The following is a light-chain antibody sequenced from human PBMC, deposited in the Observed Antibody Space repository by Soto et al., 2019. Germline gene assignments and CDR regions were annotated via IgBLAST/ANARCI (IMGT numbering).Light chain of an antibody. CDR2: DVS. Sequence: QSALTQPASVSGSPGQSITISCTGTSSDVGGYNYVSWYQQHPSKAPKLMIFDVSNRPSGVSNRFSGSKSGNTASLTISGLQAEDEADYYCCSYTGSSTLVVFGTGTKVTVL. J-gene: IGLJ1*01. CDR1: SSDVGGYNY. CDR3: CSYTGSSTLVV. V-gene: IGLV2-14*01.